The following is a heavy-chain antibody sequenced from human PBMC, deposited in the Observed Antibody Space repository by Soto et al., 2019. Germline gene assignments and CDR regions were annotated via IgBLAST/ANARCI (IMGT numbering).Heavy chain of an antibody. D-gene: IGHD2-8*02. CDR2: IDPSDSYT. CDR1: GYSFTSYW. Sequence: GEALKISCKGSGYSFTSYWISWVRQMPGKGLEGMGRIDPSDSYTNYSPSFQGHVTISADKSISTAYLQWSSLKASDTAMYYCARRTGGVYYYGMDVWGQGTTVTVSS. J-gene: IGHJ6*02. V-gene: IGHV5-10-1*01. CDR3: ARRTGGVYYYGMDV.